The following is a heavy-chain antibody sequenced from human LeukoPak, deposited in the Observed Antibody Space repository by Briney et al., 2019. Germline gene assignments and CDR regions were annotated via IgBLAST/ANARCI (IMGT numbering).Heavy chain of an antibody. V-gene: IGHV5-51*01. CDR3: ARLPYCGGDCYPNWFDP. D-gene: IGHD2-21*02. CDR2: IYPGGSDT. J-gene: IGHJ5*02. CDR1: GYSFTTHW. Sequence: GESLKISCKGSGYSFTTHWIGWVRQMPGKGLELMGIIYPGGSDTRYSPCFQGQVTISADKSISTAYLQWSSLKASDTAMYYCARLPYCGGDCYPNWFDPWGQGTLVTVSS.